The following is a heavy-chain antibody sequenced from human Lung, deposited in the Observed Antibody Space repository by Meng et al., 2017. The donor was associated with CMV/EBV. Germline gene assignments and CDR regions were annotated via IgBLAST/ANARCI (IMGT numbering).Heavy chain of an antibody. CDR2: IKEDGSGQ. CDR1: GFTFTTFW. Sequence: GGSLRLXXAASGFTFTTFWMTWVRQAPGKGLEWVANIKEDGSGQWYVDSVKGRFTISRDNAKKSVHLQMNSLRAEDTAVYYCVRYANSQYGMDVWGQGTTVTVSS. D-gene: IGHD2-8*01. J-gene: IGHJ6*02. CDR3: VRYANSQYGMDV. V-gene: IGHV3-7*01.